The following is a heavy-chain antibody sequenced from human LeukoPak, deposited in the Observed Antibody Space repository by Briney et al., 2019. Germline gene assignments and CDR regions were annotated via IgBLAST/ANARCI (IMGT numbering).Heavy chain of an antibody. Sequence: SQTLSLTCAISGDSLPTNSVAWNWITHSPSRGLEWLGRTYYRSKWYNDYAVSVRSRITINPDPSKNQFSLQLNSVTPEDTAVYYCARVHPDSSGWEGFDYWGQGTLITVSS. CDR1: GDSLPTNSVA. CDR2: TYYRSKWYN. V-gene: IGHV6-1*01. CDR3: ARVHPDSSGWEGFDY. D-gene: IGHD6-19*01. J-gene: IGHJ4*02.